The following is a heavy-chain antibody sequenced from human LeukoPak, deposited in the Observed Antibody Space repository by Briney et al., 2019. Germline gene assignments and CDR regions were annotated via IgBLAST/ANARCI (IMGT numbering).Heavy chain of an antibody. J-gene: IGHJ3*01. CDR3: ASEINWGSGAFDV. CDR1: GFMFSKYW. V-gene: IGHV3-7*01. CDR2: IKGDGIEK. Sequence: GGSLRLSCTGSGFMFSKYWMTWVRQAPGKGLEWVANIKGDGIEKYYLDSVKGRFTISRDNAGNSLFLQANSLRAEDTAMYYCASEINWGSGAFDVWGQGTMVTVS. D-gene: IGHD7-27*01.